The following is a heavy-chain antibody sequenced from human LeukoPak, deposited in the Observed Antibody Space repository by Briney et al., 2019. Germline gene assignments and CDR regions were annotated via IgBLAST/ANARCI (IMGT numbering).Heavy chain of an antibody. V-gene: IGHV1-2*02. D-gene: IGHD1-26*01. CDR1: GYTFTGYY. Sequence: ASVKVSCKASGYTFTGYYMHWVRQAPGQGLEWMGWINPNSGGTNYAQKFQGRVTMTRDTSISTAYMELSRLRSDDTAVYYCAGTNVGAKGTWFDPWGQGTLVTVSS. CDR3: AGTNVGAKGTWFDP. CDR2: INPNSGGT. J-gene: IGHJ5*02.